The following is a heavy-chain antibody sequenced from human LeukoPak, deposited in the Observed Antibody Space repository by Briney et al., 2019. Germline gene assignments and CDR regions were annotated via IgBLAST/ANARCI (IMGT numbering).Heavy chain of an antibody. J-gene: IGHJ4*02. Sequence: SETLSLTCAVYGVSFSGYYWSWIRQPPGKGLEWIGEINHSGSTNYNPSLKSRVTISVDTSKNQFSLKLSSVTAADTAVYYCARGEVTYYFDYWGQGTLVTVSS. CDR3: ARGEVTYYFDY. CDR1: GVSFSGYY. V-gene: IGHV4-34*01. CDR2: INHSGST.